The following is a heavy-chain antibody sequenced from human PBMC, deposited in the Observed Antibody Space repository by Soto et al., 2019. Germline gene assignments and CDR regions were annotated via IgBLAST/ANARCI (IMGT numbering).Heavy chain of an antibody. J-gene: IGHJ6*02. D-gene: IGHD2-15*01. CDR2: ISAYNGNT. Sequence: GASVKVFCKASGYTFTSYGITWVRQAPGQGLEWMGWISAYNGNTNYAQKLQGRVTMTTDTSTSTAYMELRSLRSDDTAVYYCARVSGNPGYYYYYGMDVWGQGTTVTVSS. V-gene: IGHV1-18*01. CDR1: GYTFTSYG. CDR3: ARVSGNPGYYYYYGMDV.